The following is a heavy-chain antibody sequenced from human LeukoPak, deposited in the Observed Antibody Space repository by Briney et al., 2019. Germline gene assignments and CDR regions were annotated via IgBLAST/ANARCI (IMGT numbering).Heavy chain of an antibody. V-gene: IGHV3-74*01. CDR3: AFSRFLEWSNDAFDI. CDR1: GFTFSSYW. Sequence: GGSLRLSCAASGFTFSSYWMHWVRQAPGKGLVWVSRINSDGSSTSYADSVKGRFTISRDNAKNTLYLQVNSLRAEDTAVYYCAFSRFLEWSNDAFDIWGQGTMVTVSS. D-gene: IGHD3-3*01. CDR2: INSDGSST. J-gene: IGHJ3*02.